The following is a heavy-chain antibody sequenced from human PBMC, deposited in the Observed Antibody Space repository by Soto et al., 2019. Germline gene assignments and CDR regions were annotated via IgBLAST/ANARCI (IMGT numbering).Heavy chain of an antibody. J-gene: IGHJ6*03. V-gene: IGHV3-49*03. CDR3: TRDLTSSNGDYYYMDV. D-gene: IGHD6-19*01. Sequence: GGSLRLSCTASGFTFGDYAMSWFRQAPGKGLEWVGFIRSKAYGGTTEYAASVKGRFTISRDDSKSIAYLQMNSLKTEDTAMYYCTRDLTSSNGDYYYMDVWGKGTTVTVSS. CDR1: GFTFGDYA. CDR2: IRSKAYGGTT.